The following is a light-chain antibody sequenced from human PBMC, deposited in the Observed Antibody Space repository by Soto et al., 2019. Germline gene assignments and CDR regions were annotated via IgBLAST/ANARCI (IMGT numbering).Light chain of an antibody. J-gene: IGKJ1*01. CDR3: QQSYSAPPT. V-gene: IGKV1-39*01. CDR2: SAS. Sequence: DIQMTQSPSSLSASLGDRVTITCLASQSISTSLVWYQHKLGKAPNLLIYSASSLQSGVPSRFSGSGSGTDFTLTISSQQPEDFATYYCQQSYSAPPTFGQGTKVDI. CDR1: QSISTS.